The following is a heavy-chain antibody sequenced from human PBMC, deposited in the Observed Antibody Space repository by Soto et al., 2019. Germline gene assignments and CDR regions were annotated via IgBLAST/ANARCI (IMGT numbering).Heavy chain of an antibody. CDR3: AREFVYYGSGSYGYYYYGMDV. J-gene: IGHJ6*02. CDR2: IIPIFGTA. Sequence: AVKVSCKASGGTFSSYAISWVRQAPGQGLEWMGGIIPIFGTANYAQKFQGRVTITADESTSTAYMELSSLRSEDTAVYYCAREFVYYGSGSYGYYYYGMDVWGQGTTVTVSS. CDR1: GGTFSSYA. V-gene: IGHV1-69*13. D-gene: IGHD3-10*01.